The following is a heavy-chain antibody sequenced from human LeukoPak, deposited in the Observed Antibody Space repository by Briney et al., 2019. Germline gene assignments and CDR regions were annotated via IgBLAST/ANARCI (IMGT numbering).Heavy chain of an antibody. CDR1: GYTFTSYA. V-gene: IGHV1-3*03. Sequence: ASVKVSCKASGYTFTSYAMHWVRQAPGQRLEWMGWINAGNGNTKYSQEFQGRVTITRDTSASTAYMELSSLRSEDMAVYSCARDRSGSYYSPPDYWGQGTLVTVSS. CDR3: ARDRSGSYYSPPDY. D-gene: IGHD1-26*01. CDR2: INAGNGNT. J-gene: IGHJ4*02.